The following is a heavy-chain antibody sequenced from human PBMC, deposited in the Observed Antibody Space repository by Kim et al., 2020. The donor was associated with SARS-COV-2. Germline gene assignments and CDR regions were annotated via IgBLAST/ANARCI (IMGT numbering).Heavy chain of an antibody. J-gene: IGHJ4*02. Sequence: FQGRVTITADESTSTAYMELSSVRSEDTAVYYCARLEYYYDSSGYWPFDYWGQGTLVTVSS. D-gene: IGHD3-22*01. CDR3: ARLEYYYDSSGYWPFDY. V-gene: IGHV1-69*01.